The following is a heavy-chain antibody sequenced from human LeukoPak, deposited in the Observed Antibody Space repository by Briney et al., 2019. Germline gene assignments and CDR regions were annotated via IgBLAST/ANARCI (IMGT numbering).Heavy chain of an antibody. Sequence: ASVKVSCKASGYTFTSYDINWVRQAPGQGLEWMGWMNPNSGNTGYAQKFQGRVTMTRNTSISTAYMELSSLRSEDTAVYYCARRKQLDNYYYYYYGMDVWGQGTTVTVSS. J-gene: IGHJ6*02. D-gene: IGHD6-13*01. CDR3: ARRKQLDNYYYYYYGMDV. CDR2: MNPNSGNT. V-gene: IGHV1-8*01. CDR1: GYTFTSYD.